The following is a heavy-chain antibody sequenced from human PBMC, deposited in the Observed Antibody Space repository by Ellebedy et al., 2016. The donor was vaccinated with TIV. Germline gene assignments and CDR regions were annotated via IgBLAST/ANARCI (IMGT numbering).Heavy chain of an antibody. CDR3: AKLGATFEWFGDGGFDP. J-gene: IGHJ5*02. Sequence: GSLRLSCAASGFTFSDHHMDWVRQAPGKGLEWIAYTSYSGRTNFNPSLKSRVTISLDTSKNQFSLQLSSMTAADTAVYYCAKLGATFEWFGDGGFDPWGQGILVTVSS. V-gene: IGHV4-59*08. CDR2: TSYSGRT. D-gene: IGHD3-10*01. CDR1: GFTFSDHH.